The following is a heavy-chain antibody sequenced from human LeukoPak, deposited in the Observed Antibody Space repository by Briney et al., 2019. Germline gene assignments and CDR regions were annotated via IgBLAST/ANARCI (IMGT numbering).Heavy chain of an antibody. CDR1: GYTFTGHY. V-gene: IGHV1-2*02. Sequence: EASVKVSCKASGYTFTGHYIHWVRQAPGQGLEWMGWINPNTGDTNPAQKFQGRVTMTRDTPIGTAYMDLSRLRSDDTAVYYCARAGLFDYDSVGYYHIDYWGQGTLVTVSS. CDR2: INPNTGDT. CDR3: ARAGLFDYDSVGYYHIDY. J-gene: IGHJ4*02. D-gene: IGHD3-22*01.